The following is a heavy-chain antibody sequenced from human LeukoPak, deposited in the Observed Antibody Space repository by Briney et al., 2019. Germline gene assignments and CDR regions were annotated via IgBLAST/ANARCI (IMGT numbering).Heavy chain of an antibody. V-gene: IGHV3-11*06. Sequence: PGGSLRLSCAASGFTFSDYYMSWIRQAPGKGLEWVSYISSSSSYTKYADSVKGRFTISRDNAKNSLYLQVNSLRGEDTAVYYCARGTGTTAYFDYWGQGTLVTVSS. CDR1: GFTFSDYY. J-gene: IGHJ4*02. CDR3: ARGTGTTAYFDY. D-gene: IGHD1-1*01. CDR2: ISSSSSYT.